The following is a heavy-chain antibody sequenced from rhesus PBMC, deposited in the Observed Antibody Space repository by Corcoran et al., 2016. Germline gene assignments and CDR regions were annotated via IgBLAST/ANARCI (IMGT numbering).Heavy chain of an antibody. Sequence: EVQLVESGGGLVQPGGSLRLSCAASGFTFSSYGMSWVRQAPGKGLEWVSYISNGGGSTYYADSVKGRFTISRDNSKNTLSLQMNSLIAEDTAVYYCAKPYGLDSWGQGVVVTVSS. CDR3: AKPYGLDS. J-gene: IGHJ6*01. CDR1: GFTFSSYG. CDR2: ISNGGGST. V-gene: IGHV3S5*01.